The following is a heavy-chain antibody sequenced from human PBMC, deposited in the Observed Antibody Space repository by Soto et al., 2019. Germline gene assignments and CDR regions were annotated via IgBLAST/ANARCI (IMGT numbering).Heavy chain of an antibody. J-gene: IGHJ4*02. V-gene: IGHV4-4*02. CDR1: SGSISSSNW. D-gene: IGHD4-17*01. Sequence: QVQLQESGPGLVKPSGTLSLTCTVSSGSISSSNWWSWVRQPPGKGLEWIGEIHHSGSTNYNPSLKSRVTISVDRSKNQFSLKLSSVTAADTAVYYCARVRDGDSQFDYWGQGTLVTVSS. CDR3: ARVRDGDSQFDY. CDR2: IHHSGST.